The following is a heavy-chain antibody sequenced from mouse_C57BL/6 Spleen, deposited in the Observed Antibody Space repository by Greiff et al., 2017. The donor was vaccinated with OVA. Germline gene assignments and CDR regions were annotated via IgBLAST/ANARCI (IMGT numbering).Heavy chain of an antibody. J-gene: IGHJ4*01. D-gene: IGHD1-1*01. CDR3: AECTTVVAGDAMDY. CDR2: IDPNSGGT. V-gene: IGHV1-72*01. Sequence: QVQLQQSGAELVKPGASVKLSCKASGYTLTSYWMHWVKQRPGRGLEWIGRIDPNSGGTKYNEKFKSKATLTVDKPSSTAYMQLSRLTSEDSAVYYCAECTTVVAGDAMDYWGQGTSVTVSS. CDR1: GYTLTSYW.